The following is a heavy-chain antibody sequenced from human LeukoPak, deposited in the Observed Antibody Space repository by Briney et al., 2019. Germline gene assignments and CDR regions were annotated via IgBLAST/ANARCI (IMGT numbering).Heavy chain of an antibody. Sequence: GSLRLSCAASGFNFGTYWMSWVRQAPGKGLEWLANIRQDGSVKFYVDSVKGRFTISRDNAKSSLYLQMNSLRVEDAAVYYCASSHDSSGNDWGQGTLVTVSS. J-gene: IGHJ4*02. CDR2: IRQDGSVK. CDR1: GFNFGTYW. CDR3: ASSHDSSGND. V-gene: IGHV3-7*01. D-gene: IGHD3-22*01.